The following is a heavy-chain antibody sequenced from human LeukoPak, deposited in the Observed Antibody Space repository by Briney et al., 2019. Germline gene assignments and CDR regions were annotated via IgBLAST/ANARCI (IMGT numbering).Heavy chain of an antibody. D-gene: IGHD4-17*01. J-gene: IGHJ4*02. CDR1: GYTFTSYP. Sequence: ASVKVSCKASGYTFTSYPISWVRQAPGQGLEWMGWITTYNGYTKYAQKLQDRVTMTTDTPTTTAYMDLRGPRSDDTAVYYCARGYDYGDYVGDFDYWGQGTLVTVSS. V-gene: IGHV1-18*01. CDR3: ARGYDYGDYVGDFDY. CDR2: ITTYNGYT.